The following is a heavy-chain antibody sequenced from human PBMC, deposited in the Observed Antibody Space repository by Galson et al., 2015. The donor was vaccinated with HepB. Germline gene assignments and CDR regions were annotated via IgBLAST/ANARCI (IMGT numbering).Heavy chain of an antibody. Sequence: QSGAEVKKPGESLRISCKGSGYSFTSYWISWVRQMPGKGLEWMGRIDPSDSYTNYSPSFQGHVTNSADKSISTAYLQWSSLKASDTAMYYCARLRYYYDSSGYYDAFDIWGQGTMVTVSS. D-gene: IGHD3-22*01. CDR3: ARLRYYYDSSGYYDAFDI. V-gene: IGHV5-10-1*01. CDR2: IDPSDSYT. J-gene: IGHJ3*02. CDR1: GYSFTSYW.